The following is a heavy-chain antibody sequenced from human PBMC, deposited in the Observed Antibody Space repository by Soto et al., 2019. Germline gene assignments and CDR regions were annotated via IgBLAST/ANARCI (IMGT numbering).Heavy chain of an antibody. V-gene: IGHV4-30-4*01. Sequence: SETLSLTCTVSGGSISSGDYYWSWIRQPPGKGLEWIGYIYYSGSTYYNPSLKSRVTISVDTSKNQFSLKLSSVTAADTAVYYCARGLTHYYGSGRPYYFDYWGQGTLVTVSS. CDR3: ARGLTHYYGSGRPYYFDY. CDR1: GGSISSGDYY. CDR2: IYYSGST. D-gene: IGHD3-10*01. J-gene: IGHJ4*02.